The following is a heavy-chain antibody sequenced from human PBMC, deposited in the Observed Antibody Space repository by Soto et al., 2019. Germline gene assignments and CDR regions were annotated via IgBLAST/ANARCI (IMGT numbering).Heavy chain of an antibody. J-gene: IGHJ4*01. CDR3: ARGTPKPEVAY. Sequence: GGSLTLYCAASGFTFTNYWMNWVRQAPGKGLEWVANIGQNGGGMNYVDSVRGRFTVSRDNAKNSLYLQMNSLRAEYTAVYYCARGTPKPEVAYWGQGTRVTVSS. CDR2: IGQNGGGM. D-gene: IGHD1-7*01. CDR1: GFTFTNYW. V-gene: IGHV3-7*03.